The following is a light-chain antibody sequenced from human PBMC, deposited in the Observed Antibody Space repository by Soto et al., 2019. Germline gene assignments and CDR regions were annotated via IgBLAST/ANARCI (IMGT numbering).Light chain of an antibody. V-gene: IGKV3-20*01. J-gene: IGKJ5*01. Sequence: EIVLTQSPGTLSLSPGERAALSCRASQSVNNNFLAWYQQKAGRAPRLLIYAASSRATGIPDRFSGSGSGTDFTLTISRLEPEDFAVYYCQQYGSPRSITFGQGTRLEIK. CDR3: QQYGSPRSIT. CDR1: QSVNNNF. CDR2: AAS.